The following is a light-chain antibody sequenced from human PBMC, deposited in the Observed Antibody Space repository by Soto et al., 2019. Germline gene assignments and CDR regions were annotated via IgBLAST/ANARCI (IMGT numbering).Light chain of an antibody. CDR1: NIGSKS. V-gene: IGLV3-21*02. J-gene: IGLJ2*01. CDR3: QVWDSSSDHVV. CDR2: DDS. Sequence: SYELTQPPSVSVAPGQTARITCGGNNIGSKSVHWYQQKPGQAPVLGVYDDSDRPSGIPERCSGSNSGNTATLTISRVEAGDEAGYYCQVWDSSSDHVVFGGGTKVTLL.